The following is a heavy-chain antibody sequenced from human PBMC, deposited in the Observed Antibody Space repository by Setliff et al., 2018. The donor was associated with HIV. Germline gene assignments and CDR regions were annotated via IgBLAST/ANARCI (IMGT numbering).Heavy chain of an antibody. CDR2: ISAYSGDT. D-gene: IGHD1-26*01. V-gene: IGHV1-18*01. J-gene: IGHJ4*02. CDR1: GYIFTSYG. CDR3: ARDYRGELHF. Sequence: ASVKVPCKASGYIFTSYGISWLRQAPGQGLERMGWISAYSGDTDYAQEVLGRITMTTDTSTKTAYMELRGLRSADTAVYFCARDYRGELHFWGQGTLVTVSS.